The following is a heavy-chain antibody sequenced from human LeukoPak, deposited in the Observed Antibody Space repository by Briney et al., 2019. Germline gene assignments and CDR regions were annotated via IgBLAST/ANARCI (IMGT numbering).Heavy chain of an antibody. J-gene: IGHJ5*02. CDR2: INPNSGGT. Sequence: ASVKVSCKASGYTFIGYYMYWVRQAPGQGLEWMGWINPNSGGTNYAQKFQGRVNMTRDTSIRTAYMELSRLRSDDTAVYYCARGNRNSGNKGNNWFDPWGQGTLVTVSS. CDR3: ARGNRNSGNKGNNWFDP. V-gene: IGHV1-2*02. D-gene: IGHD1-14*01. CDR1: GYTFIGYY.